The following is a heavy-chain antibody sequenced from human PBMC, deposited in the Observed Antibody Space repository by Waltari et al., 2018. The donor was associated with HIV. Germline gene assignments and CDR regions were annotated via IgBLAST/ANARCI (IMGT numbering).Heavy chain of an antibody. V-gene: IGHV3-9*01. D-gene: IGHD3-10*02. CDR1: GFKFDDYA. CDR2: ISWHSTRI. J-gene: IGHJ5*02. Sequence: EVQLVESGGGLVQPGRSLRLSCTASGFKFDDYAMHWVRQPPGKGLESVSSISWHSTRITYADSVKGRFTISRDNAKKSLYLQMDSLRPEDTAFYYCSRGPMYNWFDPWGQGTLVTVSS. CDR3: SRGPMYNWFDP.